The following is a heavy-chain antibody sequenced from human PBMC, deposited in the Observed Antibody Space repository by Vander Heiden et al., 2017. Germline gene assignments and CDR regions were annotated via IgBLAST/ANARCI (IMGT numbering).Heavy chain of an antibody. CDR3: ARGTQY. CDR2: INPKSGGT. Sequence: QVHLVQSGAALKKPGASLKISCKASGYTFSDYYIHWVRQAPGQGLEWMGWINPKSGGTNYAQKFQGWVTMTRDTSISTAYMEMSRLTSDDTAVYYCARGTQYWGQGTLVTVSS. CDR1: GYTFSDYY. V-gene: IGHV1-2*04. J-gene: IGHJ4*02.